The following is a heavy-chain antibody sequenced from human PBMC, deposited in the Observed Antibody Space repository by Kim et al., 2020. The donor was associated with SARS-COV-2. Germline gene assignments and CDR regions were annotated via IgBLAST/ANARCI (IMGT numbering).Heavy chain of an antibody. CDR2: IKHDGSET. V-gene: IGHV3-7*05. J-gene: IGHJ4*02. CDR3: ARGGGWLFEH. D-gene: IGHD6-19*01. Sequence: GGSLRLSCAASGFTSTSHWMNWVRQTPGKGLEWVAIIKHDGSETKYVDSVKGRFTISRDSARNSIYLQMNSLRAEDTALYYCARGGGWLFEHWGQGTLVTVSS. CDR1: GFTSTSHW.